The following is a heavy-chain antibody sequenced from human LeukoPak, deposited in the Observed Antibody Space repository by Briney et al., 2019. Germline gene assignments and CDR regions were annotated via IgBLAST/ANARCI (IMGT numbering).Heavy chain of an antibody. D-gene: IGHD6-13*01. J-gene: IGHJ4*02. V-gene: IGHV4-61*05. CDR1: GGPISSSSYY. CDR2: IYSSRYT. CDR3: ARQPPYRSSVPFDY. Sequence: SETLSLTCTVSGGPISSSSYYWGWIRQPPAKGLEWIGYIYSSRYTNYNPSLKRRVTISVDTSHHQFSLRLTSVTAADTAVYYCARQPPYRSSVPFDYWGQGTLVTVSS.